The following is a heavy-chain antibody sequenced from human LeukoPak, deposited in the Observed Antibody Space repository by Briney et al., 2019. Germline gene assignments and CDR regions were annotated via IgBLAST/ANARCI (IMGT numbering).Heavy chain of an antibody. CDR1: GGTFNRDA. V-gene: IGHV1-69*04. D-gene: IGHD4-17*01. Sequence: ASVKVSCKASGGTFNRDAVHWVRQAPGQGLEWMGRVLPIIGVANYEQKFQGRVTITPDKSTSTAYMELSSLRSEDTAVYYCARVGDYGDYSSVYWGQGTLVTVSS. J-gene: IGHJ4*02. CDR2: VLPIIGVA. CDR3: ARVGDYGDYSSVY.